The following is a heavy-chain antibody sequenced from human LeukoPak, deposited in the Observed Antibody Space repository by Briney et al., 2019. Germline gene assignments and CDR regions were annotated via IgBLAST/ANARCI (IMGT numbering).Heavy chain of an antibody. J-gene: IGHJ3*02. Sequence: SETLSLTCAVYGGSFSGYYWSWIRQPPGKGLEWIGEINHSGSTNYNPSLKSRVTISVDTSKNQFSLKLSSVTAADTAVYYCARSPCSGGSCYSGADFGAFDIWGQGTMVTVSS. V-gene: IGHV4-34*01. CDR1: GGSFSGYY. CDR2: INHSGST. D-gene: IGHD2-15*01. CDR3: ARSPCSGGSCYSGADFGAFDI.